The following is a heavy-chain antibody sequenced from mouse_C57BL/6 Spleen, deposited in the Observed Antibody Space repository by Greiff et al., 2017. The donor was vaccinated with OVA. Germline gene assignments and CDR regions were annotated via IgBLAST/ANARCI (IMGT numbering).Heavy chain of an antibody. CDR2: IYPGDGDT. V-gene: IGHV1-82*01. Sequence: QVQLQQSGPELVKPGASVKISCKASGYAFSSSWMNWVKQRPGQGLEWIGRIYPGDGDTNYNGKFKGKATLTADKSSSTAYMQLSSLTSEDSAVYFCARSIGRPMDYWGQGTSVTVSS. CDR3: ARSIGRPMDY. J-gene: IGHJ4*01. D-gene: IGHD2-14*01. CDR1: GYAFSSSW.